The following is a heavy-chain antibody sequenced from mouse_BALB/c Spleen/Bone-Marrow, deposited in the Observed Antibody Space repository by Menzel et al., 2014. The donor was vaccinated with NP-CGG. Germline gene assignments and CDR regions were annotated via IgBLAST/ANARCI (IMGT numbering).Heavy chain of an antibody. CDR1: GFTFSSFG. CDR3: TRGGNWDDFDS. D-gene: IGHD4-1*01. CDR2: ISSGSSTI. Sequence: VQLKESGGGFVQPGGSRKLSCAASGFTFSSFGMHWVRQAPEKGLEWVAYISSGSSTIFYADTVKGRFTVSRDNPKNTLFLQMTSLRSEDTAMYFCTRGGNWDDFDSWGQGTTLTVSS. J-gene: IGHJ2*01. V-gene: IGHV5-17*02.